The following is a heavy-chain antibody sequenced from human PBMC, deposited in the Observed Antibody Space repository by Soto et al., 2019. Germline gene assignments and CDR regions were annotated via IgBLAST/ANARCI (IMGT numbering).Heavy chain of an antibody. CDR2: IIPIFGTA. D-gene: IGHD2-15*01. CDR3: ASHPPISGGGSERGHYYYYYGMDV. J-gene: IGHJ6*02. Sequence: QVQLVQSGAEVKKPGSSVKVSCKASGGTFSSYAISWVRQAPGQGLEWMGGIIPIFGTADYAQKFQGRVTITADESTSTAYMELSSLRSEDTAVYYFASHPPISGGGSERGHYYYYYGMDVWGQGTTVTVS. CDR1: GGTFSSYA. V-gene: IGHV1-69*12.